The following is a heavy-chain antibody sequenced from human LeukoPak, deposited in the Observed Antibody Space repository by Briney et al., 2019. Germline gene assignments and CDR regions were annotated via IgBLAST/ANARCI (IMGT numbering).Heavy chain of an antibody. CDR3: AASSHSGSYRAY. CDR1: VGSISYYY. Sequence: PSETLSLTCSVSVGSISYYYWSWIRQPPGKGLEWIGYSHDSGESNYNPSLQSRVIISRDTSKNQFSLNLMSVTAADTAVYYCAASSHSGSYRAYWGQGTPVTVSP. V-gene: IGHV4-59*08. D-gene: IGHD3-10*01. CDR2: SHDSGES. J-gene: IGHJ4*02.